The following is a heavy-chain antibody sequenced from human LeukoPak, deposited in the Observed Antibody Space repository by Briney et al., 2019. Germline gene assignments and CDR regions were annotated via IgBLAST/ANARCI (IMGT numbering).Heavy chain of an antibody. D-gene: IGHD6-19*01. V-gene: IGHV4-39*01. J-gene: IGHJ2*01. CDR1: GGSISSTSYY. Sequence: SETLSLTCTVSGGSISSTSYYWGWIRQPPGQGLEWIGSIYYSGSTYYNPSLKSRVTISVDTSKNQFSLKLNSVTAADTAVYARPVGGIGRFRFDLWGRGTLVTVSS. CDR2: IYYSGST. CDR3: PVGGIGRFRFDL.